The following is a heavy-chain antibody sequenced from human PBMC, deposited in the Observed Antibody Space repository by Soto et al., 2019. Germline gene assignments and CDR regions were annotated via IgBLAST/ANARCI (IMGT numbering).Heavy chain of an antibody. V-gene: IGHV4-30-4*01. CDR2: VYYSGSN. D-gene: IGHD2-15*01. J-gene: IGHJ6*02. Sequence: PSESLSLTCTVSGGSISSGDYHWSWIREPPGKGLEWIGAVYYSGSNYYNTSLKSRITISVDTSKNQFSLNLTSVTAADTAVYYCARDYRAPSAGAMYVWGQGTTVTVSS. CDR3: ARDYRAPSAGAMYV. CDR1: GGSISSGDYH.